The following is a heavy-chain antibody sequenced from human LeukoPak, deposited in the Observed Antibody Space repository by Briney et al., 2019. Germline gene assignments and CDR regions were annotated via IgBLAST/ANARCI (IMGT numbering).Heavy chain of an antibody. CDR3: ARDNLPYCGGDCYRDY. CDR1: GFTFSTYA. CDR2: ISSNGGST. D-gene: IGHD2-21*02. Sequence: GGSLRLSCAASGFTFSTYAMHWVRQAPGKGLEHVSAISSNGGSTYYANSVKGRFTISRDNSKNTLYLQMGSLRAEDMAVYYCARDNLPYCGGDCYRDYWGQGTLVTVSS. V-gene: IGHV3-64*01. J-gene: IGHJ4*02.